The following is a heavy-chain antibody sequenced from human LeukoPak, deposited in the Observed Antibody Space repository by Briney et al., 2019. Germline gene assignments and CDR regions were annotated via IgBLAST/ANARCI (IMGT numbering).Heavy chain of an antibody. D-gene: IGHD3-10*01. CDR2: VSYDGSNK. CDR3: VREMGSVYFDY. J-gene: IGHJ4*02. CDR1: GFRFSSYG. V-gene: IGHV3-33*01. Sequence: PGGSLRLSCTASGFRFSSYGIHWVRQTPGKGLEWVALVSYDGSNKDYADSVKGRFTISRDNSKNTVYLQINSLRAEDTAVYYCVREMGSVYFDYWGQGTLVTVSS.